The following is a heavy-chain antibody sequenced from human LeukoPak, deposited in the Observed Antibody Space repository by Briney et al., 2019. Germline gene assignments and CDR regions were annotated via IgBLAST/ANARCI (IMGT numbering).Heavy chain of an antibody. J-gene: IGHJ3*02. D-gene: IGHD3-9*01. CDR3: ARQNDILTGYYTLGAFDI. Sequence: SETLSLTCTVSGGSITSSYYYWGWIRQPPGKGLEWIGYIYYSGSTNYNPSLKSRVTISVDTSKNQFSLKLSSVTAADTAVYYCARQNDILTGYYTLGAFDIWGQGTMVTVSS. CDR1: GGSITSSYYY. CDR2: IYYSGST. V-gene: IGHV4-61*05.